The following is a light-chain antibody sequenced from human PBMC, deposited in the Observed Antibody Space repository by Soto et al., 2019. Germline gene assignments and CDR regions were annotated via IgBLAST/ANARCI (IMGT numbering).Light chain of an antibody. V-gene: IGLV2-23*01. CDR2: EGG. J-gene: IGLJ7*01. Sequence: QSALTQPASVSGSPGQSITISCTGTSSDVGNYNFVSWYQQHPGKAPKLMISEGGKRPSGVSDRFSGSKSGNTASLTISGLQAEDEADYYCCSYAGISTYVFGPGTQLTVL. CDR3: CSYAGISTYV. CDR1: SSDVGNYNF.